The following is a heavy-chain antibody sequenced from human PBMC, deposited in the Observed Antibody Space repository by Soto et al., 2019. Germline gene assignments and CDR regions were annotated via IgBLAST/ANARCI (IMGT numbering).Heavy chain of an antibody. V-gene: IGHV3-64D*06. J-gene: IGHJ6*02. CDR3: VKELQQWLVMPLLGGLDV. Sequence: HPGGSLRLSCSASGFTFSSYAMHWVRQAPGKGLEYVSAISSNGGSTYYADSVKGRFTISRDNSKNTLYLQMSSLRAEDTAVYYCVKELQQWLVMPLLGGLDVWGQGTTVTVSS. CDR2: ISSNGGST. D-gene: IGHD6-19*01. CDR1: GFTFSSYA.